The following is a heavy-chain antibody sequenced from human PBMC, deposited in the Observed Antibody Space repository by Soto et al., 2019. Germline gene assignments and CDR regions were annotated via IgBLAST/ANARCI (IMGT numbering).Heavy chain of an antibody. V-gene: IGHV5-10-1*01. Sequence: VESLKISCKGSGYSFTSYWISWVRQMPGKGLEWMGRIDPSDSYTNYSPSFQGHVTISADKSISTAYLQWSSLKASDTAMYYCAVIYYDSSGSTVFDYWGQGTLVTVSS. CDR2: IDPSDSYT. J-gene: IGHJ4*02. D-gene: IGHD3-22*01. CDR3: AVIYYDSSGSTVFDY. CDR1: GYSFTSYW.